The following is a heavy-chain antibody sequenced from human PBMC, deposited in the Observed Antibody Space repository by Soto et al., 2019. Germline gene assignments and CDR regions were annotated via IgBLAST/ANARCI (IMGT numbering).Heavy chain of an antibody. CDR1: GFTFSSYG. CDR3: MLRFLEWLPHAFDI. D-gene: IGHD3-3*01. Sequence: GGSLRLSCAASGFTFSSYGMHWVRQAPGKGLEWVAVIWYDGSNKYYADSVKGRFTISRDNSKNTLYLQMNSLRAEDTAVYYCMLRFLEWLPHAFDIWGQGTMVTVSS. CDR2: IWYDGSNK. J-gene: IGHJ3*02. V-gene: IGHV3-33*01.